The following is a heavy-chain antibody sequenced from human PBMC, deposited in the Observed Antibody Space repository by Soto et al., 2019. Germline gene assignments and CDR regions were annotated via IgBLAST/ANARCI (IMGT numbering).Heavy chain of an antibody. CDR2: ISGSGGST. V-gene: IGHV3-23*01. J-gene: IGHJ4*02. CDR1: GFTFSSYA. CDR3: AKDATGTTTVTALVDY. D-gene: IGHD4-17*01. Sequence: EVQLLESGGGLVQPGGSLRLSCAASGFTFSSYAMSWVRQAPGKGLEWVSAISGSGGSTYYADSVKGRFTISRDNSKNTLYLQMNSLRAEDTAVYYCAKDATGTTTVTALVDYWGQGTLVTVSS.